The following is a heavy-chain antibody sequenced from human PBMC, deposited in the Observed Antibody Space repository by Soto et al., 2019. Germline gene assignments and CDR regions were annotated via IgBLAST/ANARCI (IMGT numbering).Heavy chain of an antibody. J-gene: IGHJ4*02. CDR3: AKVREYSGYGTFDY. CDR2: ISWNSGSI. Sequence: EVQLVESGGGLVQPGRSLRLSCAASGFTFDDYAMHWVRQAPGKGLEWVSGISWNSGSIGYADSVKGRFTISRDNAKHSLYLQMNSLRAEDTALYYCAKVREYSGYGTFDYWGQGTLVTVSS. CDR1: GFTFDDYA. D-gene: IGHD5-12*01. V-gene: IGHV3-9*01.